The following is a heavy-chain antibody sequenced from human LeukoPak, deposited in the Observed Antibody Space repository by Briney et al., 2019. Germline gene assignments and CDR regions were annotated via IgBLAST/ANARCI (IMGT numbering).Heavy chain of an antibody. CDR1: GFSVSNYV. CDR2: IHSDGAT. J-gene: IGHJ4*02. Sequence: PGGSLRLSCAASGFSVSNYVMNWVRQAPGKGLEWVSVIHSDGATHYADSVKGRFTISRDTSKNTLYLQMNSLRAEDTAAYYCASTSIIRGYDHDQYYWGQGTLVTVSS. CDR3: ASTSIIRGYDHDQYY. V-gene: IGHV3-53*01. D-gene: IGHD5-12*01.